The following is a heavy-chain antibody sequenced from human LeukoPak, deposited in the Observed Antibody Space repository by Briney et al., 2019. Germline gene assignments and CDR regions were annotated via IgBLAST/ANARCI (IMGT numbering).Heavy chain of an antibody. V-gene: IGHV3-30*02. J-gene: IGHJ4*02. Sequence: GGSLRLSCAASGFTFSNYGIHWVRQAPGKGLEWLAFIRYDGSDKYYADSVKGRFTISRDNSKNTLSLQMNSLRPEDTAAYYCAKGRDYYFDYWGQGTLVTVSS. D-gene: IGHD3/OR15-3a*01. CDR2: IRYDGSDK. CDR1: GFTFSNYG. CDR3: AKGRDYYFDY.